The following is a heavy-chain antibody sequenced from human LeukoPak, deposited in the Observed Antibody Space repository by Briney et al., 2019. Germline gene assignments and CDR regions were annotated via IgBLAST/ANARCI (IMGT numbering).Heavy chain of an antibody. V-gene: IGHV4-34*01. Sequence: SETLSLTCAVYGGSFRGYYWSWIRQPPGKALEWIVEINDSGSTNYNPSLKSRVTISADTSKNQFSVKLNSVTAADTAVYYCARESCSGGWCSHFDYWGQGNLVAVSS. CDR3: ARESCSGGWCSHFDY. CDR1: GGSFRGYY. CDR2: INDSGST. J-gene: IGHJ4*02. D-gene: IGHD2-15*01.